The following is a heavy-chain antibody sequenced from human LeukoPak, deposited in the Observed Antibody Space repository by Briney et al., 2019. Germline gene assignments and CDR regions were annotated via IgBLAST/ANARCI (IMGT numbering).Heavy chain of an antibody. J-gene: IGHJ3*02. V-gene: IGHV4-39*07. D-gene: IGHD3-22*01. CDR3: ARAVNYYDSSGYYTDAFDI. Sequence: SETLSLTCTVSGGSISSSNYYWGWIRQPPGKGLEWIGSIHYSGSTYYNPSLTSRVTVSVDTSKNQFSLKLSSVTAADTAVYYCARAVNYYDSSGYYTDAFDIWGQGTMVTVSS. CDR2: IHYSGST. CDR1: GGSISSSNYY.